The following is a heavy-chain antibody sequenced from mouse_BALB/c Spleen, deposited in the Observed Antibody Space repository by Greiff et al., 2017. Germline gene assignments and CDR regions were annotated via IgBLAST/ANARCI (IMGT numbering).Heavy chain of an antibody. CDR3: ARGGYYGSSYDDY. Sequence: VQLHQSGAELMKPGASVKISCKATGYTFSSYWIEWVKQRPGHGLEWIGEILPGSGSTNYNEKFKGKATFTADTSSNTAYMQLSSLTSEDSAVYYCARGGYYGSSYDDYWGQGTTLTVSS. D-gene: IGHD1-1*01. J-gene: IGHJ2*01. CDR2: ILPGSGST. V-gene: IGHV1-9*01. CDR1: GYTFSSYW.